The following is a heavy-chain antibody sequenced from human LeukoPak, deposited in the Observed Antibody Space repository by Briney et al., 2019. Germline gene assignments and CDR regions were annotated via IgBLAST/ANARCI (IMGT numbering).Heavy chain of an antibody. CDR3: ARGSYYYYMDV. Sequence: GGSLRLSCAASGFTFSSYDMHWVRQATGKGLEWVSAIGTAGDTYYPGSVKGRFTISRENAKNSLYLQMNSLRAGDTAVYYCARGSYYYYMDVWGKGTMVTVSS. CDR1: GFTFSSYD. J-gene: IGHJ6*03. V-gene: IGHV3-13*01. CDR2: IGTAGDT.